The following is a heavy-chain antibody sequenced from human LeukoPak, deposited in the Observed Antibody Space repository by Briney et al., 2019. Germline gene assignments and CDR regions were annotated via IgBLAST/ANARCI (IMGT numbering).Heavy chain of an antibody. Sequence: GGSLRLSCAASGFTFSSYWMHWVRQAPGKGLVWVSCINSDGSSTSYADSVKGRFTISRDNAKNTLYLQMNSLRAEDTAVYYCARHCSSSSCYDYWGQGTLVTVSS. CDR1: GFTFSSYW. CDR2: INSDGSST. D-gene: IGHD2-2*01. CDR3: ARHCSSSSCYDY. V-gene: IGHV3-74*01. J-gene: IGHJ4*02.